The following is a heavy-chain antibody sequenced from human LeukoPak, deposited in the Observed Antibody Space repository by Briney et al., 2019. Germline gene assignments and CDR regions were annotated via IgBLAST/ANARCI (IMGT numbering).Heavy chain of an antibody. CDR2: IYSGGNT. CDR1: GFTVSSNY. V-gene: IGHV3-66*01. D-gene: IGHD6-19*01. J-gene: IGHJ4*02. Sequence: PGGSLRLSCAASGFTVSSNYMSWVRQAPGKGLEWVSVIYSGGNTYYTDSVKGRFTISRDNSKNTLYLQMNSLRAEDTAVYYCARDGGAVASFDYWGQGTLVTVSS. CDR3: ARDGGAVASFDY.